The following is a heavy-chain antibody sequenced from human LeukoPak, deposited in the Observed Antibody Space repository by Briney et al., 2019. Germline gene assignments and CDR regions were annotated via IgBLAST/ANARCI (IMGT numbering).Heavy chain of an antibody. CDR1: GGSISSYY. CDR3: ARVKANGGWFDP. CDR2: IYYSGST. Sequence: PSETLSLTCTVSGGSISSYYWSWIRQPPGKGLEWIGYIYYSGSTNYNPSLKSRVIISVDTSKNQFSLKLSSVTAADTAVYYCARVKANGGWFDPWGQGTLVTVSS. J-gene: IGHJ5*02. D-gene: IGHD1-1*01. V-gene: IGHV4-59*01.